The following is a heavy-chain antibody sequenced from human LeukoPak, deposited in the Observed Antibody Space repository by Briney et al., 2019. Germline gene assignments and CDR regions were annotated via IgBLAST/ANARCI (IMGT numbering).Heavy chain of an antibody. J-gene: IGHJ6*02. CDR2: ISYDGSNK. Sequence: GGSLRLSCAASGFTFSSYAMYWVRQAPGKGLEWVAVISYDGSNKYYADSVKGRFTISRDNSKNTLYLQMNSLRVEDTAVYYCARDLEWLSISAYYYYGMDVWGQGTAVTVSS. D-gene: IGHD3-3*01. CDR1: GFTFSSYA. V-gene: IGHV3-30-3*01. CDR3: ARDLEWLSISAYYYYGMDV.